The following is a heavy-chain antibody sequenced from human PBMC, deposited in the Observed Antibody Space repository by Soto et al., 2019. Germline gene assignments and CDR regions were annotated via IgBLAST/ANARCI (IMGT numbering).Heavy chain of an antibody. CDR3: ARDRTRTRQYYFDY. D-gene: IGHD1-7*01. J-gene: IGHJ4*02. V-gene: IGHV3-30-3*01. CDR1: GFTFSSYA. CDR2: ISYDGSNK. Sequence: LRLSCAASGFTFSSYAMHWVRQAPGKGLEWVAVISYDGSNKYYADSVKGRFTISRDNSKNTLYLQMNSLRAEDTAVYYCARDRTRTRQYYFDYWGQGTLVTVSS.